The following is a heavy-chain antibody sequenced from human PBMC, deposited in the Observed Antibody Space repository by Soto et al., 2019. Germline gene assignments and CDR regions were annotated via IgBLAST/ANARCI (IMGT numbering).Heavy chain of an antibody. Sequence: GGSLRLSCAASGFTFSSYAMHWVRQAPGKGLEWVAVISYDGSNKYYADSVKGRFTISRDNAKNSLYLQMNSLRAEDTAVYYCARAYTRGYDISSGYWGQGTLVTVSS. J-gene: IGHJ4*02. CDR2: ISYDGSNK. CDR3: ARAYTRGYDISSGY. D-gene: IGHD3-9*01. V-gene: IGHV3-30-3*01. CDR1: GFTFSSYA.